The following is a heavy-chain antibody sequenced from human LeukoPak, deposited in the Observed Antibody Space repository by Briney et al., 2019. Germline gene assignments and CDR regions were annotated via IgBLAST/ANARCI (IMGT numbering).Heavy chain of an antibody. CDR2: ISGSGGST. D-gene: IGHD6-19*01. J-gene: IGHJ4*02. CDR3: AKYSSGWYKGLFDY. Sequence: GGSLRLSCAASGFTFSSYAMSWVRQAPGKGLEWVSAISGSGGSTYYADSVKGRFTISRDNSKNTPYLQMNSLRAEDTAVYYCAKYSSGWYKGLFDYWGQGTLVTVSS. V-gene: IGHV3-23*01. CDR1: GFTFSSYA.